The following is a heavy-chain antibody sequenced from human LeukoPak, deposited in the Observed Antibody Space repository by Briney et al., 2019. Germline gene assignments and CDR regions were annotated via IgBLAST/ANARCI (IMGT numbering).Heavy chain of an antibody. J-gene: IGHJ4*02. V-gene: IGHV4-59*01. D-gene: IGHD2-21*01. Sequence: SETPSLTCTVSGGSISGDYWSWIRQPPGKGLEWVAYIYYTGATNYNPSLKSRATISADTSENQFSLRLSSVTAADTAVYYCARLQGDSTAIFDYWGQGTLVSVSS. CDR2: IYYTGAT. CDR3: ARLQGDSTAIFDY. CDR1: GGSISGDY.